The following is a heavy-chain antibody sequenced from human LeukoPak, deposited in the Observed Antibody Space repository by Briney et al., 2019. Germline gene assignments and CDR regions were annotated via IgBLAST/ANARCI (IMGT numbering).Heavy chain of an antibody. V-gene: IGHV4-38-2*02. Sequence: SETLSLTCTVSGYSISSGYYWGWIRQPPGKGLEWIGSIYHSGSTYYNPSLKSRVTISVDTSKNQFSLKLSSVTAADTAVYYCARDEYYRDVWGKGTTVTVSS. CDR3: ARDEYYRDV. CDR2: IYHSGST. J-gene: IGHJ6*03. CDR1: GYSISSGYY.